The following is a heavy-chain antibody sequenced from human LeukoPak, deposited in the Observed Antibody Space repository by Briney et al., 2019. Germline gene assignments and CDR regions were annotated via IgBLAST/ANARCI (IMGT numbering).Heavy chain of an antibody. CDR3: ARAPGQYYDFWSGSAAPYYMDV. J-gene: IGHJ6*03. Sequence: PGGSLRLSCAASGFTFSSYDMHWVRQATGKGLEWVSAIGTAGDTYYPGSVKGRFTISRENAKNSLYLQMNSLRAGDTAVYYCARAPGQYYDFWSGSAAPYYMDVWGKGTTVTVPS. CDR1: GFTFSSYD. CDR2: IGTAGDT. D-gene: IGHD3-3*01. V-gene: IGHV3-13*01.